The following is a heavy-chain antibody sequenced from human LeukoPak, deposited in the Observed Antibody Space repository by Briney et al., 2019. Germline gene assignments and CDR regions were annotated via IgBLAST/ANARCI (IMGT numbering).Heavy chain of an antibody. V-gene: IGHV4-30-2*01. J-gene: IGHJ4*02. CDR1: GGSISSGGYY. Sequence: SETLSLTCTVSGGSISSGGYYWSWIRQPPGKGLEWIGYMYQSGSTYYNPSLKSRVTISVDTSKSQFSLQLTSVTAADTAVYYCARHNIASDGARLFDFWGRGTLVAVSS. CDR2: MYQSGST. CDR3: ARHNIASDGARLFDF. D-gene: IGHD4-17*01.